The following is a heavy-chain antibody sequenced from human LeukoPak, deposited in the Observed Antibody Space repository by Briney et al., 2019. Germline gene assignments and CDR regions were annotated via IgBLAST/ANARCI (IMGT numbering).Heavy chain of an antibody. Sequence: ASVKVSCKASGYTFTSYGISWVRQAPGQGLEWMGWINPNSGGTNYAQKFQGRVTMTRDTSISTAYMELSRLRSDDTAVYYCARVRYSSSLWYWGQGTLVTVSS. CDR1: GYTFTSYG. CDR2: INPNSGGT. J-gene: IGHJ4*02. CDR3: ARVRYSSSLWY. D-gene: IGHD6-6*01. V-gene: IGHV1-2*02.